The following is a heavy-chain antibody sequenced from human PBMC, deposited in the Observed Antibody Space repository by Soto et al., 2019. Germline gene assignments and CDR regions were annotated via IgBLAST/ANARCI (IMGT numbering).Heavy chain of an antibody. CDR2: IYYSGST. V-gene: IGHV4-31*03. Sequence: PSETLSLTCTVSGGSISSGGYYWSWIRQHPGKGLEWIGYIYYSGSTYYNPSLKSRVTISVDTSKNQFSLKLSSVTAADTAVYYCARDLCSGDSCGWFDPWGQGTLVTVSS. CDR1: GGSISSGGYY. CDR3: ARDLCSGDSCGWFDP. J-gene: IGHJ5*02. D-gene: IGHD2-15*01.